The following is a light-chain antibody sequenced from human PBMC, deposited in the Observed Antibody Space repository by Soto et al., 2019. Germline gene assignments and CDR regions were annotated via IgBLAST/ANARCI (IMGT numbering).Light chain of an antibody. CDR3: QHYNNWLT. CDR2: GAS. Sequence: EMVMTQSPSTLSVSPGERATLSCWASQSISSNLAWYQQKPGQAPRLLMYGASIRATGIPVRFSGSGSGTEFTLTISSLQSEDFAVYYCQHYNNWLTFGGGTKVEIK. J-gene: IGKJ4*01. V-gene: IGKV3-15*01. CDR1: QSISSN.